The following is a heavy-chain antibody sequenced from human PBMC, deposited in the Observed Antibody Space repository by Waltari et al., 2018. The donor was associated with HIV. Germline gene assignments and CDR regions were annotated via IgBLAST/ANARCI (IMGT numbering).Heavy chain of an antibody. Sequence: QIQLLQSGAEVKKPGASVRVSCKASGYSFNTHGITWVRQAPGKGLEWIGWISVKNGRTNSAQNLQGRVTMTSDPATSTVYMELRTLRSDDTAVYYCAIGSWGEVSFGYWGQGTLVTVSS. CDR1: GYSFNTHG. D-gene: IGHD3-16*02. CDR3: AIGSWGEVSFGY. J-gene: IGHJ4*02. V-gene: IGHV1-18*04. CDR2: ISVKNGRT.